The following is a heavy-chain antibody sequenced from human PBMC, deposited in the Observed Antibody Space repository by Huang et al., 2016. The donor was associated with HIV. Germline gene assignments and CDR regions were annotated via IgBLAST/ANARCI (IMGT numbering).Heavy chain of an antibody. Sequence: QVQLVQSRAEVKKPGASVKVSCKVSEYTLTELSIHGVRQPPGKGLEWMGGFDPEIGETIYAQKFQGRFTMTEDTSTETAFMELSGLRPEDTAVYYCATGFDVFFDFWGQGTLVTVSS. CDR3: ATGFDVFFDF. V-gene: IGHV1-24*01. CDR2: FDPEIGET. J-gene: IGHJ4*02. D-gene: IGHD3-9*01. CDR1: EYTLTELS.